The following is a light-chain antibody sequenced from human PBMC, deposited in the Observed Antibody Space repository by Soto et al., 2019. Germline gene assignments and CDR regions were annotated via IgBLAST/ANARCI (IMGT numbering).Light chain of an antibody. CDR3: QQRINWPLT. CDR1: RSVTTF. Sequence: EIVLTQSPVTLSLSPGERATLSCRASRSVTTFLAWYQQKPGQAPRLLIYDVSNRATGIPARFSGSGSGTDFTLTISSLEPEDFAVYYCQQRINWPLTFGGGTKVEIK. V-gene: IGKV3-11*01. CDR2: DVS. J-gene: IGKJ4*01.